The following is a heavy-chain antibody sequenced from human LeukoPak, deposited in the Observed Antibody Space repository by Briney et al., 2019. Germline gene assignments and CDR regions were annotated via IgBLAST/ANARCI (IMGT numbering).Heavy chain of an antibody. D-gene: IGHD4-17*01. J-gene: IGHJ4*02. CDR3: ARGFDYGFHY. Sequence: GGTLRLSCAASGFTFRNFGMTWVRQVPGKGLEWVSAISDSGSTTHYADSVRGRFTISRDNPKSTLYLQMRSLRAVDTAIYYCARGFDYGFHYWGQGTLLTVSS. CDR1: GFTFRNFG. CDR2: ISDSGSTT. V-gene: IGHV3-23*01.